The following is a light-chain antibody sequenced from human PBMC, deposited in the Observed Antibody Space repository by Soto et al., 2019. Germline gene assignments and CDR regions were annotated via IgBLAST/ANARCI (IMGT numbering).Light chain of an antibody. CDR3: QWRSDWPPRLT. V-gene: IGKV3-11*01. Sequence: EVVLTQSPATLSLSPGERATLSCRASESSGNYLAWYQQKLGQAPKLLIYDASNRAIGIPARFSGDGSGTDFTLSISSLGPEDFAVYYCQWRSDWPPRLTFGGGTKVEIK. J-gene: IGKJ4*01. CDR2: DAS. CDR1: ESSGNY.